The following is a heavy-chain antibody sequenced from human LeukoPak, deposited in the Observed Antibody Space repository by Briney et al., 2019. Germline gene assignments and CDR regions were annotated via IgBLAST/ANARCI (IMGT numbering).Heavy chain of an antibody. Sequence: PGGSLRLSCAASGFSFSSHWMHWVRQAPGKGLVWVSRINIDGSTTTYADSVKGRFTISRDNAKNTLSLQMNSLRADDTAVYYCISDHTGHDDYWGQGTLVTVSS. D-gene: IGHD1-1*01. J-gene: IGHJ4*02. V-gene: IGHV3-74*01. CDR3: ISDHTGHDDY. CDR1: GFSFSSHW. CDR2: INIDGSTT.